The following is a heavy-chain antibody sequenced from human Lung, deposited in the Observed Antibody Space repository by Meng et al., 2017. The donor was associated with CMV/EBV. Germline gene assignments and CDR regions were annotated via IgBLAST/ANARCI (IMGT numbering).Heavy chain of an antibody. CDR3: AKVYAWRQKAPVCVDF. V-gene: IGHV3-23*01. CDR2: FCGNAGHS. J-gene: IGHJ4*02. D-gene: IGHD2-8*01. Sequence: GGCLRPAISPSGFKLITYVMTWVRQTPEKGLEWVAGFCGNAGHSYYADSVKGRFTVSRDNSKNTLYLQMTAVTAEDTGSYYCAKVYAWRQKAPVCVDFWGQGTMVTVSS. CDR1: GFKLITYV.